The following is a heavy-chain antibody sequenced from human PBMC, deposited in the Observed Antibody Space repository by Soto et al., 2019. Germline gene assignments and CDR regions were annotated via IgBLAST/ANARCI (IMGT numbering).Heavy chain of an antibody. D-gene: IGHD2-2*01. Sequence: PSETLSLTCTVSGGSISSSYWSWIRQPPGKGLEWIGYIYDSGSTYYNSSLKSRVTMPVDTSKNQFSLKLSSVTAADTAVFYCARLIRCKTTSCYFDYWGQGTLVTVSS. V-gene: IGHV4-59*08. CDR1: GGSISSSY. CDR3: ARLIRCKTTSCYFDY. J-gene: IGHJ4*02. CDR2: IYDSGST.